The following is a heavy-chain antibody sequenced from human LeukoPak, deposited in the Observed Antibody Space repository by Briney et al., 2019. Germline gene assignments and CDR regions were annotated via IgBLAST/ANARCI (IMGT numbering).Heavy chain of an antibody. CDR2: IYYSGST. CDR3: ATHSGSYLGFDY. CDR1: GGSISSYY. V-gene: IGHV4-59*01. Sequence: SETLSLTCTVSGGSISSYYWSRIRQPPGKGLEWIGYIYYSGSTNYNPSLKSRVTISVDTSKNQFSLKLSSVTAADTAVYYCATHSGSYLGFDYWGQGTLVTVSS. D-gene: IGHD1-26*01. J-gene: IGHJ4*02.